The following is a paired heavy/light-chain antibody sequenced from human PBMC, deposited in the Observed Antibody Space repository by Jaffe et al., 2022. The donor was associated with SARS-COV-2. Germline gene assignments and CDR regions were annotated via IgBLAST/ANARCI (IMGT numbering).Light chain of an antibody. J-gene: IGLJ3*02. CDR2: TNN. CDR3: AAWDGSLNDWV. V-gene: IGLV1-44*01. Sequence: QSVLTQPPSASGTPGQRVTISCSGSSSNIGSNTVNWYQQFPGTAPKLLIYTNNQRPSGVPDRFSGSKSGTSASLAISGLQSEDEADYYCAAWDGSLNDWVFGGGTELTVL. CDR1: SSNIGSNT.
Heavy chain of an antibody. D-gene: IGHD2-15*01. CDR3: VRHGFAGCGGGRCYTSYFYYGMDV. V-gene: IGHV5-51*01. Sequence: EVQLVQSGAEVKKFGESLKISCKGSGYSFVDYWIGWVRQMPGRGLEWVGITFPGESLTRYSPSFQGQVTISADKSTSTAYLQWSSLTASDTAMYYCVRHGFAGCGGGRCYTSYFYYGMDVWGQGTTVTVSS. CDR1: GYSFVDYW. CDR2: TFPGESLT. J-gene: IGHJ6*02.